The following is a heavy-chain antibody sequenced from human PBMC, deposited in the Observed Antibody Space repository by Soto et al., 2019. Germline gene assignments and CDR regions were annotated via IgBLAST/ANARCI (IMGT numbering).Heavy chain of an antibody. CDR1: GVSISDTSYY. Sequence: QLQLQESGPGLVKPSETLSLTCNVSGVSISDTSYYWGWIRQPPGKGLEWIGTIYFNGTTFYNPSLKSRLTISVDTSKNQISLRLTSVTAADKAVYYCARQGSYWGQGTLVAVSS. CDR2: IYFNGTT. J-gene: IGHJ4*02. CDR3: ARQGSY. V-gene: IGHV4-39*01.